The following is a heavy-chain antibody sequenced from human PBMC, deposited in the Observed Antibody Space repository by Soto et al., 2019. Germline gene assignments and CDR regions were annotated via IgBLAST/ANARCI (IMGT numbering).Heavy chain of an antibody. CDR3: ARAIVVVPAARDYYGMDV. Sequence: ASVKVSCKASGYTFTSYGISWVRQAPGQGLEWMGWISAYNGNTNYAQKLQGRVTMTTDTSTSTAYVELRSLRSDDTAVYYCARAIVVVPAARDYYGMDVWGQGTTVTVSS. CDR2: ISAYNGNT. J-gene: IGHJ6*02. D-gene: IGHD2-2*01. V-gene: IGHV1-18*04. CDR1: GYTFTSYG.